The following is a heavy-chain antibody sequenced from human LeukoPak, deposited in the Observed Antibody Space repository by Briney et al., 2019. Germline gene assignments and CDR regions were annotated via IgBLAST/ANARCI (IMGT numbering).Heavy chain of an antibody. CDR3: AREPTSTHSVSPFSWGNWFDP. Sequence: ASVKVSCKASGYTFTGYYMHWVRQAPGQGLEWMGRINPNSGGTNYAQKFQGRVTMTRDTSISTAYMELSRLRSDDTAVYYCAREPTSTHSVSPFSWGNWFDPWGQGTLVTVSS. D-gene: IGHD7-27*01. CDR1: GYTFTGYY. V-gene: IGHV1-2*06. CDR2: INPNSGGT. J-gene: IGHJ5*02.